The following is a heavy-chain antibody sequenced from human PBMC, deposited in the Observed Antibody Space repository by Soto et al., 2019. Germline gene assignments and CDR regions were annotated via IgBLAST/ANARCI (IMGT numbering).Heavy chain of an antibody. CDR2: ISGSGGST. CDR1: GFTFSSYG. V-gene: IGHV3-23*01. Sequence: GGSLRLSCAASGFTFSSYGMHWVRQAPGKGLEWVSAISGSGGSTYYADSVKGRFTISRDNSKNTLYLQMNSLRAEDTAVYYCAKFRQLPPADWFDPWGQGTLVTVSS. J-gene: IGHJ5*02. D-gene: IGHD2-2*01. CDR3: AKFRQLPPADWFDP.